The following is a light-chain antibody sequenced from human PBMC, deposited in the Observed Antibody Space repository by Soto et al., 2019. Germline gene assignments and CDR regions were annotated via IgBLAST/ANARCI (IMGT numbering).Light chain of an antibody. CDR1: RYDVGTYNY. J-gene: IGLJ1*01. Sequence: QSVLAQPASVSGSPGQSITISCTGTRYDVGTYNYVSWYQHHPGQAPKLINYDVGSRPSGVSHRFSGSKFGIPAPLAISGFQAEEEVDYYCTSYKSDPPLFFVFGTGTKVTVL. V-gene: IGLV2-14*03. CDR2: DVG. CDR3: TSYKSDPPLFFV.